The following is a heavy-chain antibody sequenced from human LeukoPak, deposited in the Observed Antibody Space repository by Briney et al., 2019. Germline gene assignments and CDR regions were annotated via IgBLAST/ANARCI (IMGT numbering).Heavy chain of an antibody. Sequence: GGSLRLSCAASGFTFSAYSMNWVRQAPGKGLEWVSSITSGDYVYFADSLKGRFAISRDNAKSSLFLQMNSLRAEDTAAYYCARGGFNMVRGAIIPSNSYYYYMDIWGKGTTVTVSS. CDR3: ARGGFNMVRGAIIPSNSYYYYMDI. CDR1: GFTFSAYS. CDR2: ITSGDYV. V-gene: IGHV3-21*01. J-gene: IGHJ6*03. D-gene: IGHD3-10*01.